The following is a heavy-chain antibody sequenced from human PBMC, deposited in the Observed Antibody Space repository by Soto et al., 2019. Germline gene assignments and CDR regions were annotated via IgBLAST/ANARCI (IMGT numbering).Heavy chain of an antibody. V-gene: IGHV2-5*02. D-gene: IGHD5-18*01. J-gene: IGHJ6*02. Sequence: SGPTLVNPTQTLTLTCTFSGFSLSTSGVGVGWIRQPPGKALEWLALIYWDDDKRYSPSLKSRLTITKDTSKNQVVLTMTNMDPVDTATYYCAHSSKIQLWKGPRSVRPPGNDYYGMDVWGQGTTVTVSS. CDR1: GFSLSTSGVG. CDR3: AHSSKIQLWKGPRSVRPPGNDYYGMDV. CDR2: IYWDDDK.